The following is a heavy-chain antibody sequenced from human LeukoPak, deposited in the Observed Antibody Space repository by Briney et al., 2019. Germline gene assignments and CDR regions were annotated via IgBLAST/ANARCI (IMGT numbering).Heavy chain of an antibody. D-gene: IGHD3-22*01. CDR1: GYTFTRYG. CDR3: ARGGYYDSSGFDY. J-gene: IGHJ4*02. Sequence: GASVKVSCKASGYTFTRYGISWVRQAPGQGLEYMGWISAYNGNTENPQKLQGRVTMTTDTSTSTAYMELRSLRSDDTAVYYCARGGYYDSSGFDYWGQGTLVTVSS. CDR2: ISAYNGNT. V-gene: IGHV1-18*01.